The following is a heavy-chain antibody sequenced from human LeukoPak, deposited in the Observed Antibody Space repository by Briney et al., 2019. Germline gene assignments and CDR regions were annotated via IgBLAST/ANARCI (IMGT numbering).Heavy chain of an antibody. D-gene: IGHD2-15*01. CDR2: ISAYNGST. CDR1: GYTFTSYG. V-gene: IGHV1-18*01. J-gene: IGHJ4*02. Sequence: ASVKVSCKASGYTFTSYGISWVRQAPGQGLEWMGWISAYNGSTNYAQKLQGRVTMTTDTSTSTAYMELRSLRSDDAAVYYCAGDSRRYCSGGSCHSWFDYWGQGTLVTVSS. CDR3: AGDSRRYCSGGSCHSWFDY.